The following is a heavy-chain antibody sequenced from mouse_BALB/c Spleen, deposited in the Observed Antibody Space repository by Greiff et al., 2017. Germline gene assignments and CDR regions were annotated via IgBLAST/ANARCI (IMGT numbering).Heavy chain of an antibody. CDR3: AREGKLWYFDV. CDR2: ISNLAYSI. D-gene: IGHD2-1*01. V-gene: IGHV5-15*02. Sequence: EVQGVESGGGLVQPGGSRKLSCAASGFTFSDYGMAWVRQAPGKGPEWVAFISNLAYSIYYADTVTGRFTISRENAKNTLYLEMSSLRSEDTAMYYCAREGKLWYFDVWGAGTTVTVSS. J-gene: IGHJ1*01. CDR1: GFTFSDYG.